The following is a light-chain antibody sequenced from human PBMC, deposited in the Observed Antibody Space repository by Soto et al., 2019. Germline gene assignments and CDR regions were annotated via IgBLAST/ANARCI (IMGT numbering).Light chain of an antibody. CDR2: DAS. Sequence: DIQMTQSPSSLSASVGDRVTITCQASLDIDNYLNWYQQKPGEAPKLVIYDASILETGVPSRVSGSGSGTDFTFTISSLKPEDVATYYCQHYHNLPMYTFCQGTRLEIK. V-gene: IGKV1-33*01. J-gene: IGKJ2*01. CDR1: LDIDNY. CDR3: QHYHNLPMYT.